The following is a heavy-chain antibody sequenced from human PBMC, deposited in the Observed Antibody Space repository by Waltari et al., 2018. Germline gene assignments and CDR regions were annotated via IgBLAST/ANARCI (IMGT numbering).Heavy chain of an antibody. CDR1: GFTFSSYG. CDR2: ISSNGGST. V-gene: IGHV3-64*01. J-gene: IGHJ6*02. Sequence: VQLVESGGGVVQPGRSLRLSCAASGFTFSSYGMHWVRQAPGKGLEYVSAISSNGGSTYYANSVKGRFTISRDNSKNTLYLQMGSLRAEDMAVYYCARSTIYYYYYGMDVWGQGTTVTVSS. CDR3: ARSTIYYYYYGMDV. D-gene: IGHD1-1*01.